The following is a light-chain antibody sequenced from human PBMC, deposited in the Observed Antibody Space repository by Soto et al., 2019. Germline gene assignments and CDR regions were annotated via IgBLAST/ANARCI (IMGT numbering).Light chain of an antibody. J-gene: IGLJ3*02. CDR1: SSNIGNYY. CDR3: GAWDSSLTAGV. Sequence: QSVLTQPPSVSAAPGQKVTISCSGSSSNIGNYYVSWFQHFPGAAPKLLIYHSHKRHSGVPDRFSGSTSGTSATLGITGLQTGDEAVYSCGAWDSSLTAGVFGGGTKLTVL. V-gene: IGLV1-51*01. CDR2: HSH.